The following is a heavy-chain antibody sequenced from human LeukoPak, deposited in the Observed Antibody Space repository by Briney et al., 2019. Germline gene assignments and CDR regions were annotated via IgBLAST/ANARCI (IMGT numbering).Heavy chain of an antibody. CDR3: ARGYCSGGSCYSGGYYYYYYMDV. D-gene: IGHD2-15*01. V-gene: IGHV4-59*01. CDR1: DGSISSYY. Sequence: SETLSLTCTVSDGSISSYYWSWIRQPPGKGLEWIGYIYYSGSTNYNPSLKSRVTISVDTSKNQFSLKLSSVTAADTAVYYCARGYCSGGSCYSGGYYYYYYMDVWGKGTTVTVSS. J-gene: IGHJ6*03. CDR2: IYYSGST.